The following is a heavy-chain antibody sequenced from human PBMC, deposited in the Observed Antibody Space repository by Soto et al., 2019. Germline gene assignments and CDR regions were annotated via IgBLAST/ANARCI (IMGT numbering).Heavy chain of an antibody. CDR3: VRGCGRSSCPYYFDY. D-gene: IGHD2-2*01. J-gene: IGHJ4*02. Sequence: GGSLRLSCASSGVNFSTYWMSWLRQAPGKGLEWVATIKQDGSEKYHVDSVKGRFTISRDNAKESLYLEMNSLRAEDTAVYFCVRGCGRSSCPYYFDYWGQGSLVTVSS. V-gene: IGHV3-7*01. CDR2: IKQDGSEK. CDR1: GVNFSTYW.